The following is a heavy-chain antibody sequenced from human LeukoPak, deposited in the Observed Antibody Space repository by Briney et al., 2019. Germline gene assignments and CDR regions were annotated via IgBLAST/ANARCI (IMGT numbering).Heavy chain of an antibody. J-gene: IGHJ6*03. Sequence: PSETLSLTCTVSGGSSSSSSYYWGWIRQPPGKGLEWIGSIYYSGSTYYNPSLKSRVTISVDTSKNQFSLKLSSVTAADTAVYYCARAEAQAETITIFAAYYYYYMDVWGKGTTVTVSS. CDR3: ARAEAQAETITIFAAYYYYYMDV. CDR1: GGSSSSSSYY. CDR2: IYYSGST. V-gene: IGHV4-39*07. D-gene: IGHD3-9*01.